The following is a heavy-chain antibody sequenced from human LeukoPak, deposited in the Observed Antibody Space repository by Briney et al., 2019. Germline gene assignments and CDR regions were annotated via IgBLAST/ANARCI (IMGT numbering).Heavy chain of an antibody. CDR2: IDSSGTTM. CDR1: GFYFSDYS. J-gene: IGHJ6*03. Sequence: PGGSLRLSCAASGFYFSDYSMTWIRQAPGKGLEWVSYIDSSGTTMYYADSVKGRFTISRDNAKNSLYLQMNSLRAEDTAVYYCARDAYYYGSGSYYNTRNYYYYMDVWGKGTTVTISS. V-gene: IGHV3-11*01. CDR3: ARDAYYYGSGSYYNTRNYYYYMDV. D-gene: IGHD3-10*01.